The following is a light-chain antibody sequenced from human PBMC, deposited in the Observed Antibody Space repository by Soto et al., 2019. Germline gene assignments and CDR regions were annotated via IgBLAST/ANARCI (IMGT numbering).Light chain of an antibody. Sequence: EIVLTQSPGTLSLSPGERVTLSCRASQSVNSSYLAWYQHKPGQAPRLLIYRISSMATGIPDRFSGSGSGTDLTLTISRLEPEDFAVYYCQQFRTFGQGTKGDIK. J-gene: IGKJ1*01. V-gene: IGKV3-20*01. CDR2: RIS. CDR3: QQFRT. CDR1: QSVNSSY.